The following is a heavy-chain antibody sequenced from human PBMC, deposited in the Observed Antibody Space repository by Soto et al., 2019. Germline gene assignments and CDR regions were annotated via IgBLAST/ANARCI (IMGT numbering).Heavy chain of an antibody. J-gene: IGHJ5*02. CDR2: IYYSGST. CDR3: ARDSGSGTSLWFDP. CDR1: GGSISSGGYY. D-gene: IGHD1-7*01. V-gene: IGHV4-31*03. Sequence: SETLTLTCTVSGGSISSGGYYWSWIRQHPGKGLEWIGYIYYSGSTYYNPSLKSRVTISVDTSKNQFSLKLSSVTAADTAVYYCARDSGSGTSLWFDPWGQGTLVTVSS.